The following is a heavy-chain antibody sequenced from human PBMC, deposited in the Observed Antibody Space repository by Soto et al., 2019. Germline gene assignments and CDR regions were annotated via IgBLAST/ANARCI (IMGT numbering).Heavy chain of an antibody. J-gene: IGHJ4*02. CDR2: VIPFSDTI. Sequence: QVQLVQSGAEVKKPGSSVKVSCKASGGTFTRHPISWVRQAPGHGLEWMGGVIPFSDTITYAQKFQGRVTISADESTSTAYMELRSLRSDDPAVYYCTREGYKYGRPANFDSWGQGTLVTVSS. CDR3: TREGYKYGRPANFDS. CDR1: GGTFTRHP. D-gene: IGHD5-18*01. V-gene: IGHV1-69*01.